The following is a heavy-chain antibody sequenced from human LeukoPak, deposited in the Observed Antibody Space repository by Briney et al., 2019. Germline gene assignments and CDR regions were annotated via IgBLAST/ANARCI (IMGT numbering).Heavy chain of an antibody. CDR3: ARGNAFDY. J-gene: IGHJ4*02. CDR2: IYHSGST. Sequence: SETLSLTCAVSGGSISSGGYSWSWIRQPPGKGLEWIGYIYHSGSTYYNPSLKSRVTISVDRSKNQFSLKLSSVTAADTAVYYCARGNAFDYWGQGTLVTVSS. CDR1: GGSISSGGYS. V-gene: IGHV4-30-2*01.